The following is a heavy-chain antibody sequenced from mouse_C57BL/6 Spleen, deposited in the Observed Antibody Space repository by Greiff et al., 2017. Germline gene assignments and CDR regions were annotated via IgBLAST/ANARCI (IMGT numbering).Heavy chain of an antibody. CDR3: TTLPHYCGSSTWFAY. Sequence: VQLQESGAELVRPGASVTLSCKASGYTFTDYEMHWVKQTPVHGLEWIGAIDPETGGTAYNQKFKGKAILTADKSSSTAYMELRSLTSEDSAVYYCTTLPHYCGSSTWFAYWGQGTLVTVSA. D-gene: IGHD1-1*01. J-gene: IGHJ3*01. V-gene: IGHV1-15*01. CDR2: IDPETGGT. CDR1: GYTFTDYE.